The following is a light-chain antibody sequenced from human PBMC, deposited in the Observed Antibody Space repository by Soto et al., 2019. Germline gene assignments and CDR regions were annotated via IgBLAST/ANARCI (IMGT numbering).Light chain of an antibody. J-gene: IGLJ1*01. CDR3: SSYTSSSTHNYV. CDR2: EVS. Sequence: QSALTQPPSASGSPGQSVTISCTGTSSDFGGYNYVSWYQQLPGKAPKLMIYEVSNRPSGVSNRFSGSKSGNTASLTISGLQAEDEADYYCSSYTSSSTHNYVFGTGTKVTVL. V-gene: IGLV2-14*01. CDR1: SSDFGGYNY.